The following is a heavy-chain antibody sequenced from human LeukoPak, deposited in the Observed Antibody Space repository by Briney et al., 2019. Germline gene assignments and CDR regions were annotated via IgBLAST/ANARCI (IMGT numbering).Heavy chain of an antibody. CDR3: ARDQSSSWYVAWFDP. CDR2: ISSSSSYT. D-gene: IGHD6-13*01. Sequence: GGSLRLSCAASGFTFSDYYMSWIRQAPGKGLEWVSYISSSSSYTNYADSVKGRFTISRDNAKNSLYLQMNSLRVEDTAVYYCARDQSSSWYVAWFDPWGQGTLVTVSS. V-gene: IGHV3-11*06. CDR1: GFTFSDYY. J-gene: IGHJ5*02.